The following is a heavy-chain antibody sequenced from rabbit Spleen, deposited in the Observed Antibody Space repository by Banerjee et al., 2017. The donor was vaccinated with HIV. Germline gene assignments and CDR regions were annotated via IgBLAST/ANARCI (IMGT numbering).Heavy chain of an antibody. Sequence: QQQLEESGGGLVKPGGTLTLTCTVSRFSFSSIDWICWVRQAPGKGLEWIACIDAGGSGSTYYASWAKGRFTISKTSSTTVTLHMTSLTAADTATYFCARDLDGVIGWNFGWWGQGTLVTVS. D-gene: IGHD4-1*01. CDR1: RFSFSSIDW. V-gene: IGHV1S45*01. CDR3: ARDLDGVIGWNFGW. CDR2: IDAGGSGST. J-gene: IGHJ3*01.